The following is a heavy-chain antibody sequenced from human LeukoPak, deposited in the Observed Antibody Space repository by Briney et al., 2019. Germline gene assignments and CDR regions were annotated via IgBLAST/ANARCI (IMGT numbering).Heavy chain of an antibody. D-gene: IGHD6-13*01. J-gene: IGHJ6*02. V-gene: IGHV4-59*01. CDR1: GGSISSYY. CDR2: LYYSGST. CDR3: ARGGYSSSWYGGRWYYGMDV. Sequence: SETLSLTCTVSGGSISSYYWSWIRQPPGKGLEWIGYLYYSGSTNYNPSLKSRVTISVDTSKNQFSLKLSSVTAADTAVYYCARGGYSSSWYGGRWYYGMDVWGQGTTVTVSS.